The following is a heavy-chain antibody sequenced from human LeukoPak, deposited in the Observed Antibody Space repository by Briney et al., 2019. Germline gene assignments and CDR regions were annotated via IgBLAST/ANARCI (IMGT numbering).Heavy chain of an antibody. CDR3: ARDEDSSSSNYFDY. Sequence: ASVKVSCKASGGTFSSYAISWVRQAPGQGLEWMGRIIPIVDIPNYAQKFQGRVTITADKSTSTAYMELSSLRSEDTAVYYCARDEDSSSSNYFDYWGQGTLVTVSS. J-gene: IGHJ4*02. CDR2: IIPIVDIP. V-gene: IGHV1-69*04. CDR1: GGTFSSYA. D-gene: IGHD6-13*01.